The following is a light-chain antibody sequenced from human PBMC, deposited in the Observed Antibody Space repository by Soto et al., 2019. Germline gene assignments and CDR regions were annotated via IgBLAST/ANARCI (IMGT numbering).Light chain of an antibody. J-gene: IGKJ1*01. CDR3: QQYNNLWT. CDR2: GAS. CDR1: QSVSTN. Sequence: EIVMTQSPATLSVSPGERATLSCRPSQSVSTNLAWYQQKPGQAPRPLIYGASTRATGIPARFSGSGSGTEFTLTISSLQSEDFAVYYCQQYNNLWTFGQGTKVEIK. V-gene: IGKV3-15*01.